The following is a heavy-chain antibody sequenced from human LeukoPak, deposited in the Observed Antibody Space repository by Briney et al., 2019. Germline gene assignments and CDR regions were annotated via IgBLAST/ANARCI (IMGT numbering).Heavy chain of an antibody. J-gene: IGHJ6*03. V-gene: IGHV3-23*01. CDR1: GFTFNNYA. D-gene: IGHD3-10*01. CDR3: AKDGYYGSGTYYVYYYYYTDV. Sequence: GGSLRLSCAASGFTFNNYAMSWVRQAPGKGLEWVSGISGSGGSTYYADSVKGRFTISRDNSKNTLFLQMNSLRAEETAVYYCAKDGYYGSGTYYVYYYYYTDVWGKGTTVTVSS. CDR2: ISGSGGST.